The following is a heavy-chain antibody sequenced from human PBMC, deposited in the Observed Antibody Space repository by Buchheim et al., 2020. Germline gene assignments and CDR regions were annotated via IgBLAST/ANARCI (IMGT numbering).Heavy chain of an antibody. Sequence: EVQLVESGGGLVQPGGSLRLSCAASGFTFSSYVMNWVRQAPGKGLEWVSYISSSGSTIYYADSVKGRFTISRDNAKNSLYLQMNSLRAEDTAVYYCARDPRIRGSGRTNYYYYGMDVWGQGTT. V-gene: IGHV3-48*03. CDR3: ARDPRIRGSGRTNYYYYGMDV. J-gene: IGHJ6*02. CDR1: GFTFSSYV. CDR2: ISSSGSTI. D-gene: IGHD3-10*01.